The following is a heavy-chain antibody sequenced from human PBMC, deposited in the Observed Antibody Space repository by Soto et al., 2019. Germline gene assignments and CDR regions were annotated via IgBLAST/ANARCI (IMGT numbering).Heavy chain of an antibody. J-gene: IGHJ3*02. CDR3: ARGRIVALIHDAFEI. V-gene: IGHV1-18*01. D-gene: IGHD5-12*01. Sequence: QGQLLQSGDEVKTPGASVRVSCRASGYPFTTYGISWVRQAPGQGLEWVAWISAYNGKRDTAQKFQDRVTMTLDTSTDTAHMDLGDLTSADPAVYYCARGRIVALIHDAFEILGQGTKVTFSS. CDR1: GYPFTTYG. CDR2: ISAYNGKR.